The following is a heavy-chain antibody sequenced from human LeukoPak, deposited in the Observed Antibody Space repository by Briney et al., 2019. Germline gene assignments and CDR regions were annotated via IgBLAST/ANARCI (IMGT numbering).Heavy chain of an antibody. CDR3: ARRGYDLKYFDY. CDR2: IYYSGST. Sequence: SETLSLTCTVSGGSISSSSYYWGWIRQPPGKGLEWIGNIYYSGSTYYNPSLKSRVTISVDRSKNQFSLKLSSVTAADTAVYYCARRGYDLKYFDYWGQGTLVTVSS. CDR1: GGSISSSSYY. J-gene: IGHJ4*02. D-gene: IGHD5-12*01. V-gene: IGHV4-39*07.